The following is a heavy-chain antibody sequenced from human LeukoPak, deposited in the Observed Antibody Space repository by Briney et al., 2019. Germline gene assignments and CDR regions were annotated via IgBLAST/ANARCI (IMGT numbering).Heavy chain of an antibody. CDR2: IYYSGST. Sequence: ETLSLTCAVYGGSFSGYYWSWIRQPPGKGLEWIGYIYYSGSTNYNPSLKSRVTISVDTSKNQFSLKLSSVTAADTAVYYCARVKSSSWYWAFDIWGQGTMVTVSS. J-gene: IGHJ3*02. CDR3: ARVKSSSWYWAFDI. V-gene: IGHV4-59*01. CDR1: GGSFSGYY. D-gene: IGHD6-13*01.